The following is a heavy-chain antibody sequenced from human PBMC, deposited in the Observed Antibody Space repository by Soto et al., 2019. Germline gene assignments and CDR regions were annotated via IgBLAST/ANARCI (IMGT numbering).Heavy chain of an antibody. CDR2: INPNSDGT. CDR3: ARGRIVGATAGLDY. J-gene: IGHJ4*02. Sequence: GASVKVSCKASGYTFTGYYMHWVRQAPGQGLEWMGWINPNSDGTNYAQKFQGWVTMTRDTSISTAYMELSRLRSDDTAVYYCARGRIVGATAGLDYWGQGTLVTVSS. V-gene: IGHV1-2*04. CDR1: GYTFTGYY. D-gene: IGHD1-26*01.